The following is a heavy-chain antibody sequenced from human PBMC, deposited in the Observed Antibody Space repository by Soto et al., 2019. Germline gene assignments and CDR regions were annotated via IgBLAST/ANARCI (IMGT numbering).Heavy chain of an antibody. V-gene: IGHV1-69*06. D-gene: IGHD3-22*01. Sequence: SVKVSCKASGGTFSSYAISWVRQAPGQGLEWMGGIIPIFGTANYAQKFQGRVTMTADKSTSTAYMELSSLRSEDTAVYYCARVKRFYYYDSSMGYYYYGMDVWGQGTTVTVSS. CDR1: GGTFSSYA. CDR3: ARVKRFYYYDSSMGYYYYGMDV. J-gene: IGHJ6*02. CDR2: IIPIFGTA.